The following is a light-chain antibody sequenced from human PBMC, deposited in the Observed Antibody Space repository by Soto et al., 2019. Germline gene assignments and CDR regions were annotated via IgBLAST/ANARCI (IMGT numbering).Light chain of an antibody. CDR2: GAS. Sequence: ELVMTQSPATLSVAPGERATLSCRASQSISTFLAWYQQKPGQAPRLLIYGASTRATGIPARFSGSGSGTEFTLTISSLQSEDFAVYYCQHYNNWPLTFGRGTKVEIK. V-gene: IGKV3-15*01. CDR3: QHYNNWPLT. J-gene: IGKJ4*02. CDR1: QSISTF.